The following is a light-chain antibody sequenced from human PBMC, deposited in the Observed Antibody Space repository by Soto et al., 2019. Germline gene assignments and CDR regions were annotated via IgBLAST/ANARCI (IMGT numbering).Light chain of an antibody. J-gene: IGLJ3*02. CDR1: SGDVGAYNY. Sequence: QSALTQPASVSGSPGQSITISCTGTSGDVGAYNYVSWYQQHPGKAPRLMIYDVSNRPSGASNRFSGSKSGNTASLTISGLQAEDEADYYCSLKTSSATWVFGGGTK. CDR2: DVS. V-gene: IGLV2-14*01. CDR3: SLKTSSATWV.